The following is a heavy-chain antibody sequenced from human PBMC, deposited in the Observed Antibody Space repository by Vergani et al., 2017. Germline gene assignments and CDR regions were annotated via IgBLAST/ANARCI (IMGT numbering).Heavy chain of an antibody. CDR1: GYTFTGYY. J-gene: IGHJ6*02. CDR2: INPNSGGT. V-gene: IGHV1-2*02. D-gene: IGHD3-9*01. CDR3: ARAARPYDILYGMDV. Sequence: QVQLVQSGAEVKKPGASVKVSCKASGYTFTGYYMHWVRQAPGQGLEWMGWINPNSGGTNYAQKFQGRVTMTRDTSISTAYMELSRLRSYDTVVYYCARAARPYDILYGMDVWGQGTTVTVSS.